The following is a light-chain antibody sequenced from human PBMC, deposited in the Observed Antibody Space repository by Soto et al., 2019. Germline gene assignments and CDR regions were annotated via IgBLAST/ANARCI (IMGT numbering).Light chain of an antibody. CDR2: DAS. J-gene: IGKJ1*01. V-gene: IGKV1-33*01. Sequence: DIQMTQSPSSLSASVGNIFTITCQASQDISNYLNWYKQKPGKAPKLLIYDASNLETGVPSRLSGSGSGTDFTFTISSMKPEDIATYYCQQYDNIPTFGHGTKVDIK. CDR3: QQYDNIPT. CDR1: QDISNY.